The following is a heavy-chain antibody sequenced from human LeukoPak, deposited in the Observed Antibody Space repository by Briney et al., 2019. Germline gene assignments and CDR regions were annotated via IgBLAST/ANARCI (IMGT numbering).Heavy chain of an antibody. CDR3: ARLAIRSTWYFDL. Sequence: SETLSLTCTVSGGSITDYYYNWIRQPPGQGQGLEWIGFISPGGDTNYNPSLKSRVSISVDKSKNQCSLTVTSVAAADTAMYYCARLAIRSTWYFDLWAVAPWSLSPQ. D-gene: IGHD3-10*01. V-gene: IGHV4-4*09. J-gene: IGHJ2*01. CDR2: ISPGGDT. CDR1: GGSITDYY.